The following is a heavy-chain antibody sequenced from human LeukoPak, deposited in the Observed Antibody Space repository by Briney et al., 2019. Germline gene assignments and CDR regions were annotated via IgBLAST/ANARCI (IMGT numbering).Heavy chain of an antibody. CDR1: GGTFSSYA. D-gene: IGHD5-12*01. J-gene: IGHJ4*02. V-gene: IGHV3-30*04. CDR2: ISYDGSK. CDR3: ARGEKRTWWLRLGY. Sequence: SCKASGGTFSSYAMHWVRQAPGKGLEWVAVISYDGSKYYADSVKGRFTISRDNSKNTLYLQMNSLRAEDTAVYYCARGEKRTWWLRLGYWGQGTLVTVSS.